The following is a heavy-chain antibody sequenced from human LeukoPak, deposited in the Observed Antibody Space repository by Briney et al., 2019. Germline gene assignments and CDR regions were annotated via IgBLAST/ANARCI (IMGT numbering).Heavy chain of an antibody. CDR3: ARERVDYYDSRGYEFDY. D-gene: IGHD3-22*01. Sequence: SETLSLTCTVSGGSISSYYWSWIRQPPGKGLEWIGYIYYSGSTNYNPSLKSRVTISVDTSKNQFSLKLSSVTAADTAVYYCARERVDYYDSRGYEFDYWGQGTLVTVSS. CDR1: GGSISSYY. CDR2: IYYSGST. J-gene: IGHJ4*02. V-gene: IGHV4-59*01.